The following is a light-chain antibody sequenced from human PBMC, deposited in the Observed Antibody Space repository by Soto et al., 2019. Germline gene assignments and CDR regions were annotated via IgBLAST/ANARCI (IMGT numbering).Light chain of an antibody. Sequence: QSAVTQPPSASGTPGQRVTISCYGSTSNIGTNIVTWYQQFPGTAPKVLIYANNQRPSGVPDRFSGSKSGTSASLTISGLQSEDEADYFCSVWDESLNGWRVFGTGTKLTVL. V-gene: IGLV1-44*01. CDR1: TSNIGTNI. CDR3: SVWDESLNGWRV. CDR2: ANN. J-gene: IGLJ1*01.